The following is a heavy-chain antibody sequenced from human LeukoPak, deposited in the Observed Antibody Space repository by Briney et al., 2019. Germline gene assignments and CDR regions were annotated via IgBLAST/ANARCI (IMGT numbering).Heavy chain of an antibody. V-gene: IGHV4-59*12. CDR1: GGSLSTYY. D-gene: IGHD2-8*01. Sequence: SETLSLTCTVSGGSLSTYYWTWIRQPPGKGLEWIGYIYHSGSTNYNPSFKSRVTISVNTSKNQFSLKLSSVTAADTGVYYCARESVRPYFDYWGQGTLVTVSS. J-gene: IGHJ4*02. CDR3: ARESVRPYFDY. CDR2: IYHSGST.